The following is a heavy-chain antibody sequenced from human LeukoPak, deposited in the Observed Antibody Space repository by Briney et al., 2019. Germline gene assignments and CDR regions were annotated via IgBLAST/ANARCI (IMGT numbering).Heavy chain of an antibody. J-gene: IGHJ5*02. V-gene: IGHV5-51*01. Sequence: GESLQISCKISGYPLTNNWIGGARPLPGKGLEWMGLIYPGYSDPKYSPSFQGQVTLSVDASISTAYLQLTGLRASDTAIYYCVRFALTSSLDHWGQGTLVTVSS. CDR1: GYPLTNNW. CDR3: VRFALTSSLDH. D-gene: IGHD6-13*01. CDR2: IYPGYSDP.